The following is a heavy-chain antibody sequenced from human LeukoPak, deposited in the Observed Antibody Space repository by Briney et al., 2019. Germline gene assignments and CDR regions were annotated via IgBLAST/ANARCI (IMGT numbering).Heavy chain of an antibody. Sequence: ASVKVSCRASGYTFTGYYMHWVRQAPGQGLEWMGWINPNSGGTNYAQKFQGRVTMTRDTSISTAYMELSRLRSDDTAVYYCARDFGWTWELPRAPDYWGQGTLVTVSS. D-gene: IGHD1-26*01. CDR2: INPNSGGT. CDR1: GYTFTGYY. V-gene: IGHV1-2*02. CDR3: ARDFGWTWELPRAPDY. J-gene: IGHJ4*02.